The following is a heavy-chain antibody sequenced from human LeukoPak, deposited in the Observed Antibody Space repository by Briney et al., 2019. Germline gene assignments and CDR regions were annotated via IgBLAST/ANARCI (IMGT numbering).Heavy chain of an antibody. CDR2: IYYSGRT. CDR3: ARLRENWNDLDY. D-gene: IGHD1-1*01. J-gene: IGHJ4*02. CDR1: GGSISSYY. Sequence: PSETLSLTCTVSGGSISSYYWSWIRQPPGKGLEWIGYIYYSGRTSYNPSLKNRVTISVDTSKNQFSLKLTSVTAADTAVYYCARLRENWNDLDYWGQGTLVTVSS. V-gene: IGHV4-59*08.